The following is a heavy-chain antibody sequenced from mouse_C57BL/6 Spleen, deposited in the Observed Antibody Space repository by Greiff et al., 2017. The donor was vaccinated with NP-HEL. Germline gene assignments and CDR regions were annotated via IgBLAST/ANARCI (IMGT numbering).Heavy chain of an antibody. CDR1: GFTFNTYA. J-gene: IGHJ4*01. V-gene: IGHV10-3*01. CDR3: VRDPLSLYAMDY. D-gene: IGHD6-1*01. CDR2: ISSKSSNYAT. Sequence: EVQLVESGGGLVQPKGSLKLSCAASGFTFNTYAMHWVRPAPGTGLEWVARISSKSSNYATYYADSVKDRFTISRDDSQSMLYLQMNNLKTEDTAMYYCVRDPLSLYAMDYWGQGTSVTVSS.